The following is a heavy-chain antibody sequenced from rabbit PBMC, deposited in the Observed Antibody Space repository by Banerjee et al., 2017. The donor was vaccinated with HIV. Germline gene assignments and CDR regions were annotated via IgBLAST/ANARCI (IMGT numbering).Heavy chain of an antibody. D-gene: IGHD8-1*01. CDR1: GFDFSSNA. Sequence: QEQLVESGGGLVQPEGSLTLTCTASGFDFSSNAMCWVRQAPGKGPEWIACMHNGDGSTYYASWAKGRFTISRSTSLNTVTLQMTSLTAADTATYFCARCYVGSGYAFNLWGQGTLVTVS. CDR3: ARCYVGSGYAFNL. CDR2: MHNGDGST. J-gene: IGHJ4*01. V-gene: IGHV1S47*01.